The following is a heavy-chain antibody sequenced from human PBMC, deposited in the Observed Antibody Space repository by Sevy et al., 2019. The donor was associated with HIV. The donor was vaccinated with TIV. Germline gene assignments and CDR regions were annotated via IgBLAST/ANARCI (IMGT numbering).Heavy chain of an antibody. CDR2: LSFGCGEI. D-gene: IGHD2-2*01. V-gene: IGHV3-23*01. CDR3: AREGCSKPHDY. CDR1: GFTFSKYS. Sequence: GGSLRLSCAASGFTFSKYSMSWVRQPPGKGLEWVSTLSFGCGEINYADSVKGRFTISTDNSKSSVYLQMNNRRPEDTAVYYCAREGCSKPHDYWGQGTLVTVSS. J-gene: IGHJ4*02.